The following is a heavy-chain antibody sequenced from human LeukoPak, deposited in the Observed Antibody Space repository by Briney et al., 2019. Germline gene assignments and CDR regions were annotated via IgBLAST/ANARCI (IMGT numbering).Heavy chain of an antibody. CDR2: IWYDGSNK. Sequence: GGSLRLSCAASGFTVSSNYMSWVRQAPGKGLEWVAVIWYDGSNKYYADSVKGRFTISRDNSKNTLYLQMNSLRAEDTAVYYCARAIGDYYDSSGLNLWGQGTLVTVSS. CDR3: ARAIGDYYDSSGLNL. D-gene: IGHD3-22*01. J-gene: IGHJ5*02. CDR1: GFTVSSNY. V-gene: IGHV3-33*08.